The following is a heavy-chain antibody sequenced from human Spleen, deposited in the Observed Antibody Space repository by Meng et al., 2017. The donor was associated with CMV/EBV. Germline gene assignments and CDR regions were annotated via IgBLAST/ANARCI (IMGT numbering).Heavy chain of an antibody. CDR3: ARAGGVLDGYSSSWFSPPRAYFDY. CDR2: IRSKANSYAT. J-gene: IGHJ4*02. Sequence: GESLKISCAASGFTFSGSAMHWVRQASGKGLEWVGRIRSKANSYATAYAASVKGRFTISRDDSKNTAYLQMNSLKTEDTAVYYCARAGGVLDGYSSSWFSPPRAYFDYWGQGTLVTVSS. D-gene: IGHD6-13*01. CDR1: GFTFSGSA. V-gene: IGHV3-73*01.